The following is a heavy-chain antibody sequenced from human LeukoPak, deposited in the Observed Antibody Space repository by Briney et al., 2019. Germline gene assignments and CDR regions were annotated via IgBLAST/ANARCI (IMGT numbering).Heavy chain of an antibody. Sequence: PSETLSLTCTVSGGSISSYYWSWLRQPPGKGLEWIGYIYYSGSTNYNPSLKSRVTISVDTSKNQISLKLSSVTAADTAVYYCARERIAVAGTVRSSYYYYYMDVWGKGTTVTVSS. V-gene: IGHV4-59*01. D-gene: IGHD6-19*01. CDR1: GGSISSYY. CDR3: ARERIAVAGTVRSSYYYYYMDV. J-gene: IGHJ6*03. CDR2: IYYSGST.